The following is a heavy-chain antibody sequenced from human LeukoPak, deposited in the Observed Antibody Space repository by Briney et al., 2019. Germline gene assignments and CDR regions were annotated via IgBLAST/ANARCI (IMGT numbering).Heavy chain of an antibody. Sequence: EASVKVSCKASGYTFTSYGISWVRQAPGQGLEWMGWISAYNGNTNYAQKLQGRVTMTTDTSTSTAYMELRSLRSDDTAVYYCAALRYYDSSGYISSIDYWGQGTLVTVSS. CDR2: ISAYNGNT. V-gene: IGHV1-18*01. D-gene: IGHD3-22*01. CDR3: AALRYYDSSGYISSIDY. CDR1: GYTFTSYG. J-gene: IGHJ4*02.